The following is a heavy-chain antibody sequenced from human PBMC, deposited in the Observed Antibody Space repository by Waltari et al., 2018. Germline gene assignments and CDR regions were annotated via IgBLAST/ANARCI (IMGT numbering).Heavy chain of an antibody. CDR1: GFTSSSYG. J-gene: IGHJ4*02. CDR3: AKEVAGPKDFDY. Sequence: QVHLVESGGGVVQPGGSLRLSCAASGFTSSSYGMHWVRQAQGKGLEWVAFIRYDGSNKYYLDSVKGRFTVSRDNSKNTLYLQMNSLRAEDTAVYYCAKEVAGPKDFDYWGQGTLVTVSS. CDR2: IRYDGSNK. D-gene: IGHD6-19*01. V-gene: IGHV3-30*02.